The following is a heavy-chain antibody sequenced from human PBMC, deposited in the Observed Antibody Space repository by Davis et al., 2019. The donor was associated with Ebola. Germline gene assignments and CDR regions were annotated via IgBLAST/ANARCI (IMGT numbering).Heavy chain of an antibody. Sequence: MPSETLSLTCAVYGGSFSGYYWSWIRQPPGKGLEWIGEINHSGSTNYNPSLKSRVTISVDTSKNQFSLKLSSVTAADTAVYYCARRRRGYRLPWDYWGQGTLVTVSS. CDR3: ARRRRGYRLPWDY. D-gene: IGHD2-2*01. CDR2: INHSGST. V-gene: IGHV4-34*01. J-gene: IGHJ4*02. CDR1: GGSFSGYY.